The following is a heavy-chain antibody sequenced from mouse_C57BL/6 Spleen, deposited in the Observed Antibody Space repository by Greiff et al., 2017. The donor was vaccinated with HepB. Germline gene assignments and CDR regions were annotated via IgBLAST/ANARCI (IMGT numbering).Heavy chain of an antibody. V-gene: IGHV1-62-3*01. J-gene: IGHJ2*01. D-gene: IGHD6-1*01. CDR2: IDPDSGGT. CDR3: ARYCGGRRLEY. Sequence: QVQLQQPGAELVKPGASVKLSCTASGFTFTSYCMHWVKQRPGQGLEWIGRIDPDSGGTEYDEKFKCKATMTVDKSSNTAYMQLSSLTSEDTAVYYCARYCGGRRLEYWGQGTTLTVSS. CDR1: GFTFTSYC.